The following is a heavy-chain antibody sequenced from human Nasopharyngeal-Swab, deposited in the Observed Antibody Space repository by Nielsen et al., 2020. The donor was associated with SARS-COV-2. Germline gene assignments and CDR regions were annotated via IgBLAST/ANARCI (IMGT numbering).Heavy chain of an antibody. V-gene: IGHV3-7*04. CDR1: GFTFSSYW. J-gene: IGHJ3*02. CDR2: KKQDGSEK. Sequence: GGSLRLSCAASGFTFSSYWMSWVRQAPGKGLEWVANKKQDGSEKYYVDSVKGRFTISRDNAKNSLYLQMNSLRAEDTAVYYCARDRGSSWYGDAFDIWGQGTMVTVSS. D-gene: IGHD6-13*01. CDR3: ARDRGSSWYGDAFDI.